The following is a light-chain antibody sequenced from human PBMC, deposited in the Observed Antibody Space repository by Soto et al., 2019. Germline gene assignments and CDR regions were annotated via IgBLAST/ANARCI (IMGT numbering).Light chain of an antibody. CDR1: SSAVGGYNY. J-gene: IGLJ1*01. CDR3: SSYTSSSTYV. V-gene: IGLV2-14*01. CDR2: DVS. Sequence: SSPTQPASVSGSPGPSITISCPGTSSAVGGYNYVSWYQQHPGKAPKLMIYDVSNRPSGVSNRFSGSKSGNTASLTISGLQAEDEADYYCSSYTSSSTYVFGTGTKVTV.